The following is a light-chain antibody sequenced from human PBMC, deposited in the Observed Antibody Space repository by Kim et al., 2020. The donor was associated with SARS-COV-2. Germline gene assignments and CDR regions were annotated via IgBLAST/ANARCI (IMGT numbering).Light chain of an antibody. J-gene: IGKJ1*01. CDR3: QQCKGAPWT. CDR2: AAS. V-gene: IGKV1-27*01. Sequence: ASVGDSVTITCRASQGISNYLAWYQQKPGKVPKLLIYAASALKSGVPSRFSGSGSGTDFTLTITSLQPEDVAAYYCQQCKGAPWTFGQGTKVDIK. CDR1: QGISNY.